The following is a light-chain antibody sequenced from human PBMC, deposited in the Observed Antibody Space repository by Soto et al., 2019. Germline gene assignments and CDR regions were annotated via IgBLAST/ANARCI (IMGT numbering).Light chain of an antibody. Sequence: DIQMTQSPSTLSASEGDRVTISCRASQSVSIWLAWYQQKPGRAPKLLIYKSSILESGVPSRFSGSGSGTEFTLTISSLQPDDFANYYCQQFNTSPWTFGQGTKVDIK. V-gene: IGKV1-5*03. J-gene: IGKJ1*01. CDR2: KSS. CDR3: QQFNTSPWT. CDR1: QSVSIW.